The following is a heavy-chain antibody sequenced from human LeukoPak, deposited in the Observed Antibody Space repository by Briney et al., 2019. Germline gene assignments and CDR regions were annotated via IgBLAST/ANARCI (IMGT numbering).Heavy chain of an antibody. Sequence: ASVKVSCKASGGTFSSYAISWVRQAPGQGLEWMGRIIPILGIANYAQKFQGRVTITADKSTSTAYMELSSLRSEDTAVYYCARDSDIVATIPNFDYWGQGTLVTVSS. D-gene: IGHD5-12*01. CDR3: ARDSDIVATIPNFDY. CDR1: GGTFSSYA. J-gene: IGHJ4*02. V-gene: IGHV1-69*04. CDR2: IIPILGIA.